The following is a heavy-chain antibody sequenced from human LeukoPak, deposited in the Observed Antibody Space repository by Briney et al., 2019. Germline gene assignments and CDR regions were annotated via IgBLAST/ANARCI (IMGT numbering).Heavy chain of an antibody. D-gene: IGHD6-13*01. CDR1: GGSISSYY. CDR2: IYYSGST. V-gene: IGHV4-59*12. CDR3: ARASLIAAGDAFDI. J-gene: IGHJ3*02. Sequence: SDTLSLTCTVSGGSISSYYWSWTRQPPGKGLEWIGYIYYSGSTNYNPSLKSRVNISVDTSKNQFSLKLSPVTAGDTAVYYCARASLIAAGDAFDIWGQGTMVTVSS.